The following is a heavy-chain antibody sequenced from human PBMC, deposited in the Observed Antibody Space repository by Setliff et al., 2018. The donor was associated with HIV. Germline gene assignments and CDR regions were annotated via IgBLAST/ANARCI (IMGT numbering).Heavy chain of an antibody. V-gene: IGHV4-31*03. Sequence: PSETLSLTCTLSGFSISSDGFYWNGIRQRPGKGLEWIGYIFGSEINYYNPSRKRRLGISIDTSANQFSVDLSSVTAADTALYFCARVPNWGEAPIAFDVWGLGTMVTGSS. CDR3: ARVPNWGEAPIAFDV. CDR2: IFGSEIN. CDR1: GFSISSDGFY. J-gene: IGHJ3*01. D-gene: IGHD7-27*01.